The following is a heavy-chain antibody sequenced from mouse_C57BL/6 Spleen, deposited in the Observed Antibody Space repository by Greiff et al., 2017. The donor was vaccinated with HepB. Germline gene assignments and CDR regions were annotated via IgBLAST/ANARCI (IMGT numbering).Heavy chain of an antibody. Sequence: VQLQQPGAELVKPGASVKLSCKASGYTFTSYWMQWVKQSPGQGLEWIGEIDPSDSYTNYNQKFKGKATLTVDTSSSTAYMQLSSLTSEDSAVYYCARRNYGDAMDYWGQGTSVTVSS. CDR3: ARRNYGDAMDY. D-gene: IGHD1-1*01. CDR1: GYTFTSYW. CDR2: IDPSDSYT. J-gene: IGHJ4*01. V-gene: IGHV1-50*01.